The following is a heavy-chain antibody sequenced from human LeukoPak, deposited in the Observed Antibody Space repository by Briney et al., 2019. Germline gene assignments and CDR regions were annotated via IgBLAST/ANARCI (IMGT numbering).Heavy chain of an antibody. D-gene: IGHD6-13*01. V-gene: IGHV4-61*02. CDR3: ARGVSAAGFDY. CDR2: IYISGST. CDR1: GGSISSGAYY. J-gene: IGHJ4*02. Sequence: PSQTLSLTCIVSGGSISSGAYYWTWIRQPAGKGLEWIGRIYISGSTNYNPSLKSRVTISVGASKNQLSMKMTSVTAADTAVYYCARGVSAAGFDYWGQGTLVTVSS.